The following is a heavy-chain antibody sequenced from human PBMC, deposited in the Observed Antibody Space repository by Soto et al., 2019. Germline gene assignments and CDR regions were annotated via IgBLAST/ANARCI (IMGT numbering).Heavy chain of an antibody. Sequence: QVQLQESGPRLVKPSETLSLTCTVSGDSISSYYWSWIRQPPGKGLEWIGYIYYSGSTNYNPSLKSRVTISVDTPKIQFSLKLTSMTAADTAVYYCARGVATIGPWGQGTLVTVSS. J-gene: IGHJ5*02. D-gene: IGHD5-12*01. V-gene: IGHV4-59*01. CDR2: IYYSGST. CDR1: GDSISSYY. CDR3: ARGVATIGP.